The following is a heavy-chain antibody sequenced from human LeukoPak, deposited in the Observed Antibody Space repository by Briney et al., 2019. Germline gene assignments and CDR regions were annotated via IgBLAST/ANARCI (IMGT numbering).Heavy chain of an antibody. CDR2: IYYSGST. CDR3: ARVVEDGYNYSPHRYFDY. D-gene: IGHD5-24*01. V-gene: IGHV4-39*07. Sequence: PSQTLSLTCTVSGGSISSSSYYWGWIRQPPGKGLEWIGSIYYSGSTYYNPSLKSRVTISVDKSKNQFSLKLSSVTAADTAVYYCARVVEDGYNYSPHRYFDYWGQGTLVTVSS. J-gene: IGHJ4*02. CDR1: GGSISSSSYY.